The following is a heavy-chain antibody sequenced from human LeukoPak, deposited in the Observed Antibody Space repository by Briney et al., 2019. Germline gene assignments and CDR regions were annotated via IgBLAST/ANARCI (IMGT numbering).Heavy chain of an antibody. J-gene: IGHJ6*02. CDR3: ARGASNWSFDYYGMDV. CDR2: INSDGSST. D-gene: IGHD1-1*01. CDR1: GFTFSSYW. V-gene: IGHV3-74*01. Sequence: GGSLRLSCAASGFTFSSYWMHWVRQAPGKGLVWVSRINSDGSSTGYADSVKGRFTISRDNAKNSLYVQMNSLRAEDTAVYYCARGASNWSFDYYGMDVWGQGTTVTVSS.